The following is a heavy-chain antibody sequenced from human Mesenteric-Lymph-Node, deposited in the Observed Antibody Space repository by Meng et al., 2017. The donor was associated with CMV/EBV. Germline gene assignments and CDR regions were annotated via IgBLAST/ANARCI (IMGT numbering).Heavy chain of an antibody. CDR1: GFTFSGSA. V-gene: IGHV3-21*01. J-gene: IGHJ4*02. Sequence: GESLKISCAASGFTFSGSAMHWVRQSPGKGLEWVSSISGGSDSKCYADSVEGRFTISRDNAKNSLYLQMNSLRAEDTAVYYCATHDNGDYQGTDYWGPGTMVTVSS. CDR3: ATHDNGDYQGTDY. D-gene: IGHD4-17*01. CDR2: ISGGSDSK.